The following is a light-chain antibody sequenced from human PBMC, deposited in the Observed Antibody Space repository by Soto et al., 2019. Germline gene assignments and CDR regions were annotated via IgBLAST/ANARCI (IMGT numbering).Light chain of an antibody. Sequence: EIVLTQSPGTLSLSPGERATLSCRASQSVSSSYLAWYQQKPGQAPRLLIYGASSRPTGIPGRFSGSGSGTDFTLTISRLEPEDFAVYYCQQYGSSSYTFGQGTKVEIK. CDR2: GAS. CDR1: QSVSSSY. J-gene: IGKJ2*01. V-gene: IGKV3-20*01. CDR3: QQYGSSSYT.